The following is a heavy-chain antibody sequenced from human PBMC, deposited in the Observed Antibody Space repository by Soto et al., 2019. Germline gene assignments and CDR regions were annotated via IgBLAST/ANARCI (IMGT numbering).Heavy chain of an antibody. Sequence: GSLRLSCAASGFTFSSYAMSWVRQAPGKGLEWVSAISGSGGSTYYADSVRGRFTISRDNSKNTLYLQMNSLRAEDTAVYYCAKERTPPLSFDYWGQGTLVTVSS. V-gene: IGHV3-23*01. CDR3: AKERTPPLSFDY. J-gene: IGHJ4*02. CDR1: GFTFSSYA. CDR2: ISGSGGST. D-gene: IGHD2-15*01.